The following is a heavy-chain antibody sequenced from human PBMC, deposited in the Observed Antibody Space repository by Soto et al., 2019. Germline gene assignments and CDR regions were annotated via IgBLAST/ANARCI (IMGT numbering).Heavy chain of an antibody. CDR2: ISAYNGNT. V-gene: IGHV1-18*01. CDR3: ARDLSGSPISGYFDWFSATDGGY. Sequence: QVPLVQSGAEVKKPGASVKVSCKASGYTFTSYGISWVRQAPGQGLEWMGWISAYNGNTNYAQKLQGRVTMTTDTSTSTAYMELRSLRSDDTAVYYCARDLSGSPISGYFDWFSATDGGYWGQGTLVTVSS. CDR1: GYTFTSYG. D-gene: IGHD3-9*01. J-gene: IGHJ4*02.